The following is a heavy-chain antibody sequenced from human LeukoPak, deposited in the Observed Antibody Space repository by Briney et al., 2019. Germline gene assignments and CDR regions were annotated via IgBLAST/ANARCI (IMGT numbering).Heavy chain of an antibody. J-gene: IGHJ4*02. D-gene: IGHD3-3*02. CDR3: ARGSSGGTFGY. CDR2: INSDESST. V-gene: IGHV3-74*01. Sequence: PGGSLRLSCAASGFTLSGYWMHWVRQAPGKGLVWVSHINSDESSTSYADSVKGRFTISRDNAKNTLYLGMNSLRAEDTAVYYCARGSSGGTFGYWGQGTLVTVSS. CDR1: GFTLSGYW.